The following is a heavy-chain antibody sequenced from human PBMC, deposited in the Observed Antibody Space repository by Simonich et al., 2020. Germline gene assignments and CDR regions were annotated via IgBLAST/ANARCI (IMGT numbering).Heavy chain of an antibody. CDR3: ARARLYSSSHAFDI. CDR1: GYTFTGYY. V-gene: IGHV1-2*02. D-gene: IGHD6-6*01. Sequence: QVQLVQSGAEVKKPWASVKVSCKASGYTFTGYYMHWVRQAPGQEREWQGWINPNSGSTNKAQKFQGRVTMTRDTSISTAYMELSRLRSDDTAVYYCARARLYSSSHAFDIWGQGTMVTVSS. J-gene: IGHJ3*02. CDR2: INPNSGST.